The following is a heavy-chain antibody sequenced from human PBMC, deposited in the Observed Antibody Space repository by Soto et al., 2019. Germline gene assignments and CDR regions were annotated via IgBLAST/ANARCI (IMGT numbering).Heavy chain of an antibody. D-gene: IGHD3-22*01. J-gene: IGHJ4*02. Sequence: ASVKVSCKASGYTFTSYGISWVRQAPGQGLEWMGWISAYNGNTNYAQKLQGRVTMTTDTSTSTAYMELRSLRSDDTAVYYCARSLTRDYDSSGYDSGYWGQATLVTVSS. V-gene: IGHV1-18*01. CDR2: ISAYNGNT. CDR3: ARSLTRDYDSSGYDSGY. CDR1: GYTFTSYG.